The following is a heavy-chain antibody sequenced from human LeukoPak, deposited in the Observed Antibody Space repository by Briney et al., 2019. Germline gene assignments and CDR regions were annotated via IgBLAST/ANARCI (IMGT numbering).Heavy chain of an antibody. J-gene: IGHJ4*02. CDR1: GFTFSSYG. D-gene: IGHD6-13*01. CDR2: ISYDGSNK. V-gene: IGHV3-30*18. Sequence: GGSLRLSCAASGFTFSSYGMPWVRQAPGKGLEWVAVISYDGSNKYYADSVKGRFTISRDNSKNTLYLQMSSLRAEDTAVYYCAKDPSYSSPEGDYWGQGTLVTVSS. CDR3: AKDPSYSSPEGDY.